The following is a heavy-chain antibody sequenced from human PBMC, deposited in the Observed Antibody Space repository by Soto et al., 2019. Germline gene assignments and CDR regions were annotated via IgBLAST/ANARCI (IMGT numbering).Heavy chain of an antibody. V-gene: IGHV3-30-3*01. D-gene: IGHD2-2*02. CDR3: AREGLVPAATPWFDY. Sequence: QVQLVESGGGVVQPGRSLRLSCAASGFTFSSYAMHWVRQAPGKGLEWVAVISYDGSNKYYEDSVKGRFTISRDNSKNTLYLQMNSLRAEDTAVYYCAREGLVPAATPWFDYWGQGTLGTVSS. J-gene: IGHJ4*02. CDR1: GFTFSSYA. CDR2: ISYDGSNK.